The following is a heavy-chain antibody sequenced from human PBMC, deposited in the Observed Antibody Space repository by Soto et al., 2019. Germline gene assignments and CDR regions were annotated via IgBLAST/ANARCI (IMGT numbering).Heavy chain of an antibody. V-gene: IGHV3-21*01. J-gene: IGHJ4*02. CDR1: GFTFSSYS. CDR3: ARVAAAQILTGPRPYYFDY. Sequence: GGSLRLSCAASGFTFSSYSMNWVRQAPGKGLEWVSSISSSSSYIYYADSVKGRFTISRDNAKNSLYLQMNSLRAEDTAVYYCARVAAAQILTGPRPYYFDYWGQGTLVTVSS. CDR2: ISSSSSYI. D-gene: IGHD3-9*01.